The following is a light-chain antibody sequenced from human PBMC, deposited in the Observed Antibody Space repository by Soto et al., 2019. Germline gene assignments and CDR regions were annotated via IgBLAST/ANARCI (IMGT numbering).Light chain of an antibody. Sequence: QSALTQPPSASGSPGQSVTISCTGTSSDVGGYNFVSWYQQHPGKAPKLMIYEVSERPSGAPDRFSGSKSGNTASLTVSGLQAEDEADYYCSSYAGSNIVVFGGGTKVTVL. CDR2: EVS. CDR1: SSDVGGYNF. V-gene: IGLV2-8*01. CDR3: SSYAGSNIVV. J-gene: IGLJ2*01.